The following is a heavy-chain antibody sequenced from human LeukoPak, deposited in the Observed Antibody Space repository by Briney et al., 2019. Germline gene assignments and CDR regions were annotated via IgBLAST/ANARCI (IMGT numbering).Heavy chain of an antibody. CDR3: TTDRADF. V-gene: IGHV3-15*01. CDR2: IKSKTDGGTT. Sequence: PGGSLRLSCAASGFTLSNVWMSWVRQAPGKGLEWVGRIKSKTDGGTTGYAALVKGRFTISRDDSKNTLYLQMNSLKTEDTALYYCTTDRADFWGQGTLVTVSS. J-gene: IGHJ4*02. CDR1: GFTLSNVW.